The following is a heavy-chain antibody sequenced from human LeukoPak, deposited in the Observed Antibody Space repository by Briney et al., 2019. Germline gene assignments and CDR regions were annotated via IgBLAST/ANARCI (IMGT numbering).Heavy chain of an antibody. J-gene: IGHJ4*02. Sequence: PGGSLRLSCAASGFIFSDYGMHWVRQAPGKGLEWVSYISSSSSTIYYADSVKGRFTISRDNAKNSLYLQMNSLRAEDTAVYYCARDRGRHYDFWSGYFFDYGGQGTLVTVS. D-gene: IGHD3-3*01. CDR1: GFIFSDYG. CDR2: ISSSSSTI. CDR3: ARDRGRHYDFWSGYFFDY. V-gene: IGHV3-48*01.